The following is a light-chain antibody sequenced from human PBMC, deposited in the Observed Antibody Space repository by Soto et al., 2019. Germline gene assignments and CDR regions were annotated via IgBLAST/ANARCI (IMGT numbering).Light chain of an antibody. CDR1: SSNIGAGYD. Sequence: QSVLTQPPSVSGAPGQRVTISCTGSSSNIGAGYDVHWYQQLPGTVPKLLIFGNTNRPPGVPARFSASKSGTSASLAITGLQAEDEADYYCQSYDSSLGGFYVFGTGTKLTVL. CDR2: GNT. CDR3: QSYDSSLGGFYV. J-gene: IGLJ1*01. V-gene: IGLV1-40*01.